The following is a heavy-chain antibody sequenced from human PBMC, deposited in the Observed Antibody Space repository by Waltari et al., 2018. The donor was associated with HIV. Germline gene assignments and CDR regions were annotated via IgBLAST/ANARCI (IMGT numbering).Heavy chain of an antibody. CDR3: ATGVRYYGP. J-gene: IGHJ5*02. V-gene: IGHV3-53*01. CDR2: IYPDDTT. CDR1: NFSVSGKH. D-gene: IGHD3-10*01. Sequence: AESGVRLIQPGGSLGLSCTASNFSVSGKHVTWIRQAPGGSLEWVAVIYPDDTTHYADSVSGRFTISRAKSRTTVLLLMNGLFVDDTATYFCATGVRYYGPWGQGTRVTVSS.